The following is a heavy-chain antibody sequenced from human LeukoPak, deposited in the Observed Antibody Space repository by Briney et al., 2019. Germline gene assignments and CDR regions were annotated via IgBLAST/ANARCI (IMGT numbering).Heavy chain of an antibody. J-gene: IGHJ4*02. CDR3: ARGGYSYGAFDH. D-gene: IGHD5-18*01. V-gene: IGHV4-31*03. Sequence: SETLSLTCTVSGGSISSGGYYWSWIRQHPGKGLEWIGYIYYSGSTYYNPSLKSRVTISVDTSKNQFSLKLSSVTAADTAVYYCARGGYSYGAFDHWGQGTLVTVSS. CDR2: IYYSGST. CDR1: GGSISSGGYY.